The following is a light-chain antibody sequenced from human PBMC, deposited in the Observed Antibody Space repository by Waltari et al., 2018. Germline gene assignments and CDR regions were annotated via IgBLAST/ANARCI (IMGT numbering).Light chain of an antibody. V-gene: IGKV3-15*01. CDR1: QSVSSN. CDR2: GAS. J-gene: IGKJ1*01. CDR3: QQYNNWPRT. Sequence: EIVMTQSPATLSVSPGERATLSCRASQSVSSNLAWYQKKPGRAPRLLIYGASTRATGIPARFSGSGSGTEFTLTISSLQSEDFAVYYCQQYNNWPRTFGQGTKVEIK.